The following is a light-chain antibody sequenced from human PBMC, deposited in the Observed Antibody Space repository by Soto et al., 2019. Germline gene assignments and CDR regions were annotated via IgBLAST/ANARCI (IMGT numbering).Light chain of an antibody. Sequence: DIQMTQSPSTLSASVGDRVTITCRASQSIRSWLAWYQQKPGKAPQLLIYDASNLESGVPSRFSGSGSGTEFTLTISSLQPDDFATYYCQQYGSFSKTFGRGTKVEVK. CDR3: QQYGSFSKT. CDR1: QSIRSW. CDR2: DAS. V-gene: IGKV1-5*01. J-gene: IGKJ1*01.